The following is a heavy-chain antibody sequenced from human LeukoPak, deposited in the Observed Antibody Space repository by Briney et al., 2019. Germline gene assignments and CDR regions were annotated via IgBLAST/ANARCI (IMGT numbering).Heavy chain of an antibody. CDR3: ARSVVTATPHYFQH. CDR1: GFTFSSYW. D-gene: IGHD2-21*02. CDR2: ISYDGSNK. Sequence: QPGGSLRLSCAASGFTFSSYWMTWVRQAPGKGLEWVAVISYDGSNKNYADSVKGRFTISRDNSKNTLYLQMNSLSAEDTAVYYCARSVVTATPHYFQHWGQGTLVTVSS. V-gene: IGHV3-30*03. J-gene: IGHJ1*01.